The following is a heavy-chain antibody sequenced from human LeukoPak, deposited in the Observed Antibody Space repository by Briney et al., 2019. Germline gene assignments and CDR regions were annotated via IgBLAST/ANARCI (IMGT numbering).Heavy chain of an antibody. CDR1: GFSFSNYG. CDR2: ISTNGGST. CDR3: ALRAYCSGASCYHHFDY. D-gene: IGHD2-15*01. J-gene: IGHJ4*02. Sequence: PGGSLRLSCVASGFSFSNYGISWVRQAPGKGLEWVSIISTNGGSTYYADSVKGRFTMSRDNSENTLYLQMNSLRAEDTAVYYCALRAYCSGASCYHHFDYWGQGTLVTVSS. V-gene: IGHV3-23*01.